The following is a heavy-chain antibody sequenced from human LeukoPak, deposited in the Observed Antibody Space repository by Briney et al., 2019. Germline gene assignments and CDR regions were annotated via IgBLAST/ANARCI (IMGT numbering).Heavy chain of an antibody. D-gene: IGHD2-2*01. J-gene: IGHJ5*02. CDR2: MNPNSGNT. Sequence: ASVKVSCKASGYTFTSYDINWVRQATGQGLEWMGWMNPNSGNTGYAQKFQGRVTITRNTSISTAYMELSSLRSEDTAVYYCARGHCSSTSCYFYWFDPWGQGTLVTVFS. V-gene: IGHV1-8*03. CDR1: GYTFTSYD. CDR3: ARGHCSSTSCYFYWFDP.